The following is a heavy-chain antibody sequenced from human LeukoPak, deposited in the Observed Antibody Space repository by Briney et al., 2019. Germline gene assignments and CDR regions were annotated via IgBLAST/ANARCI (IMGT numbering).Heavy chain of an antibody. CDR3: ASKGRYFDWLTPPHY. D-gene: IGHD3-9*01. V-gene: IGHV3-7*01. CDR1: GFTFSSHW. Sequence: GGSLRLSCAASGFTFSSHWMSWVRQAPGKGLEWVANIKQDGSEKYYVDSVKGRFTISRDNAKNSLYLQMNSLRAEDTAVYYCASKGRYFDWLTPPHYWGQGTLVTVSS. J-gene: IGHJ4*02. CDR2: IKQDGSEK.